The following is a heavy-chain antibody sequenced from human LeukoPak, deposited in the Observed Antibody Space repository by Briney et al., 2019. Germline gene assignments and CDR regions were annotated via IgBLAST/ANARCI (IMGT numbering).Heavy chain of an antibody. V-gene: IGHV1-2*02. Sequence: GASVKVSCKTSGYTFTDYYIHWARQAPGQGLEWMGWINPESGGTSYAQHFQGRVTMTRDTSISTAYMELSRLRSDDTAVYYCAKGIAARGAFHKFDYWGQGTLVTVSS. CDR1: GYTFTDYY. D-gene: IGHD6-13*01. J-gene: IGHJ4*02. CDR3: AKGIAARGAFHKFDY. CDR2: INPESGGT.